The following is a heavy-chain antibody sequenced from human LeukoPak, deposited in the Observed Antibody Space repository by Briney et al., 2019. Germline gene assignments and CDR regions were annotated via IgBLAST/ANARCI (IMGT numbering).Heavy chain of an antibody. Sequence: GGSLRLSCAASGFTFSSYGMHWVRQAPGKGLEGVAVIWYDGSNKYYADSVKGRFTISRDNSKNTLYLQMNSLRAEDTAVYYCARDFRGSYYADYWGQGTLVTVSS. CDR1: GFTFSSYG. CDR3: ARDFRGSYYADY. J-gene: IGHJ4*02. CDR2: IWYDGSNK. V-gene: IGHV3-33*01. D-gene: IGHD1-26*01.